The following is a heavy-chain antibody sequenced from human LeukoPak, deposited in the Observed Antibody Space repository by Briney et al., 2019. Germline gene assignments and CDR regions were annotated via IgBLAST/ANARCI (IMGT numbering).Heavy chain of an antibody. Sequence: GGSLRLSCAASGFTFSSYEMNWVRQAPGKGLEWVSYISSSGSTIYYADSVKGRFTISRDNAKNSLYLQMNSLRAEDTAVYYCARLAAWEVIVVVPVNYYYYGMDVWGQGTTVTASS. CDR3: ARLAAWEVIVVVPVNYYYYGMDV. V-gene: IGHV3-48*03. D-gene: IGHD2-2*01. CDR1: GFTFSSYE. J-gene: IGHJ6*02. CDR2: ISSSGSTI.